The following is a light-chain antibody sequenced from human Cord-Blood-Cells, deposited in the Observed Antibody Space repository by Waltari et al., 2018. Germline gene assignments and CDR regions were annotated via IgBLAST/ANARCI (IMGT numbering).Light chain of an antibody. CDR2: EVS. Sequence: QSALTQPPSASGSPGQSVTISCTGTSSDVGGSNYVSWYQQHPGKAPKLMIYEVSKRPSGVPDRFSGPKSGNTASLTVSGLQAEDEADYYCSSYAGSNKNVFGTGTKVTVL. CDR1: SSDVGGSNY. V-gene: IGLV2-8*01. J-gene: IGLJ1*01. CDR3: SSYAGSNKNV.